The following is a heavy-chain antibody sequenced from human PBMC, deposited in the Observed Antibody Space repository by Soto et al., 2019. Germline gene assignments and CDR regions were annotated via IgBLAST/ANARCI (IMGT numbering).Heavy chain of an antibody. CDR3: ARTTAVPNTLRSRYFFDY. V-gene: IGHV4-61*01. CDR2: VYYSGTT. CDR1: GGSVSDKTYY. J-gene: IGHJ4*02. D-gene: IGHD4-17*01. Sequence: SETLSLTCSVSGGSVSDKTYYWSWIRQPPGKRLEWIGYVYYSGTTNYNPSLKSRVTISVDLSKNRFSLRLSSVTTADTALYYCARTTAVPNTLRSRYFFDYWGQGTLVTVSS.